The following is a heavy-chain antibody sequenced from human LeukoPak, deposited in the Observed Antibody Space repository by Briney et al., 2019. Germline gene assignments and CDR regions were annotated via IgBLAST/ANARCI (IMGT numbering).Heavy chain of an antibody. CDR2: IYPGDSDT. J-gene: IGHJ4*02. D-gene: IGHD2-2*02. V-gene: IGHV5-51*01. CDR3: ARPTYQLLYPGYFDY. Sequence: GESLKISCKGSGYSFTSYWIGWVRQMPGKGLEWMGIIYPGDSDTRYSPSFQGQVTISADKSISTAYLQWSSLKASDTAMYYRARPTYQLLYPGYFDYWGQGTLVTVSS. CDR1: GYSFTSYW.